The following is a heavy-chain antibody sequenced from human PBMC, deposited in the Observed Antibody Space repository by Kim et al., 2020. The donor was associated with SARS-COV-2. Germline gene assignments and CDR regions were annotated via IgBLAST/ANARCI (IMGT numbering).Heavy chain of an antibody. V-gene: IGHV3-66*01. Sequence: GNARYRDSVKGRFTISRDSSKNTLLLQMNSLRVEDTAIYFCTPFTSKDYWGQGTLVTVSS. CDR2: GNA. CDR3: TPFTSKDY. J-gene: IGHJ4*02.